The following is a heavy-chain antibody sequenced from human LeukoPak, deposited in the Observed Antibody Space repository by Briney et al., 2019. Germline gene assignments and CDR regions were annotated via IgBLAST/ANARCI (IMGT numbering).Heavy chain of an antibody. CDR3: ARLALEGVIDY. CDR1: GYTFTSYY. J-gene: IGHJ4*02. D-gene: IGHD1-26*01. CDR2: INPSGGST. V-gene: IGHV1-46*01. Sequence: ASVKVSCKASGYTFTSYYMHWVRQAPGQGLEWMGIINPSGGSTSYAQKFQGRVTMTRDTSTSTVYMELSSLRSEATAVYYCARLALEGVIDYWGQGTLVTVSS.